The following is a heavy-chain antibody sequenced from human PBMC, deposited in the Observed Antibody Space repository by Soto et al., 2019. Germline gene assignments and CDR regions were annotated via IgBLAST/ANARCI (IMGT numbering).Heavy chain of an antibody. J-gene: IGHJ6*01. CDR2: IDPSDSYT. CDR3: ARPPAATPYYSYGMEV. CDR1: GYSFTSYW. Sequence: GESLKISWNGSGYSFTSYWISWVRQMPWKGLEWMGRIDPSDSYTNYSPSFQGHVTISADKSISTAYLQWSSLKASDTAMYYCARPPAATPYYSYGMEVWGQGTTVTV. D-gene: IGHD2-15*01. V-gene: IGHV5-10-1*01.